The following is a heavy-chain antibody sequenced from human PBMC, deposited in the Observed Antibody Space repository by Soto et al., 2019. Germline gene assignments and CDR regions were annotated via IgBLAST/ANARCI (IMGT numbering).Heavy chain of an antibody. CDR3: ARSPYSVSYLAYFDY. V-gene: IGHV3-30*03. D-gene: IGHD1-26*01. CDR2: ISYDGSNK. Sequence: QVQLVESGGGVVQPGRSLRLSCAASGFTFSSYGMHWVRQAPGKGLEWVAVISYDGSNKYSADSVKGRFTISRDNSKNTLYLQMNSLRAEDTAVYYCARSPYSVSYLAYFDYWGQGTLVTGSS. CDR1: GFTFSSYG. J-gene: IGHJ4*02.